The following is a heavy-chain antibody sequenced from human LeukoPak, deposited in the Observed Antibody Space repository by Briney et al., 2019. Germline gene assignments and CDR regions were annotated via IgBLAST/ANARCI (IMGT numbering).Heavy chain of an antibody. V-gene: IGHV3-74*01. J-gene: IGHJ4*02. CDR3: VVGGSPGY. D-gene: IGHD2-15*01. Sequence: GGSMRLSCAASGLAFSAYKMHWVRQAPRKGLVWVSRISTDGYTTDYADFVQGRFTASRDNTENTWSLEMNSLRAEDTAVYYCVVGGSPGYWGQGTLVTVSS. CDR2: ISTDGYTT. CDR1: GLAFSAYK.